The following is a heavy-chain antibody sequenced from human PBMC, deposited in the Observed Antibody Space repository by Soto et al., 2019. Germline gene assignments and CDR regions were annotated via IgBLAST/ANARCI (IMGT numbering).Heavy chain of an antibody. CDR3: ARGSFSSSWFADAIDY. CDR1: GFSFSDYG. V-gene: IGHV3-33*01. Sequence: QVHLVESGGGAVQPGRSLRLTCAASGFSFSDYGMHWVRRAPGKGLEWVAVIRYDGYNTYYAKSVKGRFTSSRDNSKTTVHLQMNSLRDEDAALYYCARGSFSSSWFADAIDYWGEGTLVSVSS. D-gene: IGHD6-13*01. J-gene: IGHJ4*02. CDR2: IRYDGYNT.